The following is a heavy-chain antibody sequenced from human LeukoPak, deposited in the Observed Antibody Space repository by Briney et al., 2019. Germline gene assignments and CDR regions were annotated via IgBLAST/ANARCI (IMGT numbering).Heavy chain of an antibody. D-gene: IGHD3-3*01. J-gene: IGHJ6*03. Sequence: GGSLRLSCAASGFTFSSYGMHWVRQAPGKGLEWVAFIRYDGSNKYYADSVKGRFTISRDNSKNTLYLQMNSLRAEDTAVYYCARGRLECFLRGAMHVWGKGPTVTVSS. CDR3: ARGRLECFLRGAMHV. CDR2: IRYDGSNK. V-gene: IGHV3-30*02. CDR1: GFTFSSYG.